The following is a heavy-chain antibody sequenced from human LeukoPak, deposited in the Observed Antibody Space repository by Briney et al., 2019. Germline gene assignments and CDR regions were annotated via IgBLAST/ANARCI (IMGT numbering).Heavy chain of an antibody. Sequence: GRSLRLSCAASGFTFDDYAMHWVRQAPGKGLEWVSGISWNSGSIGYADSVKGRFTISRDNAKNSLYLQMNSLRAEDTALYYCAKMGRRDVPLEYFQHWGQGTLVTVSS. V-gene: IGHV3-9*01. CDR1: GFTFDDYA. CDR2: ISWNSGSI. CDR3: AKMGRRDVPLEYFQH. J-gene: IGHJ1*01.